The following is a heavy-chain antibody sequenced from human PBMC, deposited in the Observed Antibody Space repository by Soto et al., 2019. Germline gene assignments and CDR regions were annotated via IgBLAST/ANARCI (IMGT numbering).Heavy chain of an antibody. D-gene: IGHD1-1*01. CDR3: ARGRYGDY. CDR1: GYDFTTYG. V-gene: IGHV1-18*01. CDR2: ISAHNGKT. J-gene: IGHJ4*02. Sequence: QVHLVQSRAEVKKPGASVKVSCKGSGYDFTTYGITWVRQAPGQGLEWMAWISAHNGKTDYAQKLQGRGTATRDTSTSTAYMELRSLRSDDTAMYYCARGRYGDYWGQGALVTVSS.